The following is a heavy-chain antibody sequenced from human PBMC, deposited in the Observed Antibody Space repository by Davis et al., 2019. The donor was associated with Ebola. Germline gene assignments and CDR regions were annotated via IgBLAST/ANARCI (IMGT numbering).Heavy chain of an antibody. V-gene: IGHV1-18*01. D-gene: IGHD5-12*01. CDR3: ARDLVPGGIVATIGGY. CDR2: ISAYNGNT. J-gene: IGHJ4*02. Sequence: ASVKVSCKASGYTFTSYGISWVRQAPGQGLEWMGWISAYNGNTNYAQKLQGRVTMTTDTSTSTAYMELRSLRSDDTAVYYCARDLVPGGIVATIGGYWGQGTLVTVSS. CDR1: GYTFTSYG.